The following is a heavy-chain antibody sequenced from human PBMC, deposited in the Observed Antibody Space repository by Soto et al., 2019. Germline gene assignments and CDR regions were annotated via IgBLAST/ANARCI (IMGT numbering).Heavy chain of an antibody. CDR1: VFTFSDYY. CDR3: ARDNLAFDI. CDR2: ISYSGSTI. J-gene: IGHJ3*02. Sequence: PWWSLRLSCSASVFTFSDYYMSWIRQAPGKGLEWVSYISYSGSTIYYADSVKGRFTISRDNAKNSLYLQMNSLRAEDTAVYYCARDNLAFDIWGQGTMVTVSS. V-gene: IGHV3-11*01.